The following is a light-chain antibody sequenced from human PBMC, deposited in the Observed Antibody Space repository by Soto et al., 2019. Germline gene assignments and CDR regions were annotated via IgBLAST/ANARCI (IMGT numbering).Light chain of an antibody. V-gene: IGLV2-14*01. Sequence: QSVLTQPASVSGSPGQSITISCTGTSSDVGGYNYVSWYQQHPGKAPKLMIYEVSNRPSGVSNRFSGSKSGNTASLTISGLQAEDEADYYCSSYRTGGPFVFGTGNKVTVL. CDR1: SSDVGGYNY. J-gene: IGLJ1*01. CDR3: SSYRTGGPFV. CDR2: EVS.